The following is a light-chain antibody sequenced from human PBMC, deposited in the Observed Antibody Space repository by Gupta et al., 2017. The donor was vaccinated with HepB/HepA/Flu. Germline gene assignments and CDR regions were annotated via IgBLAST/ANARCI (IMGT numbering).Light chain of an antibody. J-gene: IGLJ2*01. CDR1: SSNVGYNY. V-gene: IGLV1-51*01. CDR3: GVWDSSLDAWL. CDR2: DDD. Sequence: QSVLTQPPSVSAAPGQRVTISCSGSSSNVGYNYVSWYQHLPGAAPKRRMEDDDKRPSGIPDRFSGSKAGTSATRGITGLQTGEEAEDYCGVWDSSLDAWLFGGGNRMTVL.